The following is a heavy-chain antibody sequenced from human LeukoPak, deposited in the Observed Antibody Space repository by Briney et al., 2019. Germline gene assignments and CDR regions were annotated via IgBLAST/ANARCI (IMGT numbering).Heavy chain of an antibody. CDR2: INPNSGDT. Sequence: GASVKVSCKASGYTFTSYYMHWVRQAPGQGLEWMGRINPNSGDTNFAQKFQGRVTMTRDTSISTAYMELSRLRSDDTAVYYCARLPRTNWGCFDYWGQGTLVTVSS. CDR1: GYTFTSYY. D-gene: IGHD7-27*01. J-gene: IGHJ4*02. CDR3: ARLPRTNWGCFDY. V-gene: IGHV1-2*06.